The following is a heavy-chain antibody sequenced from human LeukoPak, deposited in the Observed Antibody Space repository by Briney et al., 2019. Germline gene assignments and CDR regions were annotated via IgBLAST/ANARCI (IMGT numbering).Heavy chain of an antibody. CDR2: ISSSSSYI. Sequence: PGGSLRFSCAASGFTFSSYSMNWVRQAPGKGLNWVSSISSSSSYIYYADSVKGRFTISRDNAKNSLYLQMNSLRAEDTAVYYCAREVTTYYYDSSGYYYLDYWGQGTLVTVSS. J-gene: IGHJ4*02. D-gene: IGHD3-22*01. CDR3: AREVTTYYYDSSGYYYLDY. CDR1: GFTFSSYS. V-gene: IGHV3-21*01.